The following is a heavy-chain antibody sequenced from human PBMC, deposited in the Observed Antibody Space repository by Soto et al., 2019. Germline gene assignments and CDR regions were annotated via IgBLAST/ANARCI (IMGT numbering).Heavy chain of an antibody. V-gene: IGHV4-61*01. CDR2: IYYSGST. CDR1: GGSVSSGSYY. Sequence: PSETLSLTCTVCGGSVSSGSYYWSWIRQPPGKGLEWIGYIYYSGSTNYNPSLKSRVTISVDTSKNQFSLKLSSVTAADTAVYYCARVFREITIFGVVMNWFDPWGQGTLVTVSS. D-gene: IGHD3-3*01. CDR3: ARVFREITIFGVVMNWFDP. J-gene: IGHJ5*02.